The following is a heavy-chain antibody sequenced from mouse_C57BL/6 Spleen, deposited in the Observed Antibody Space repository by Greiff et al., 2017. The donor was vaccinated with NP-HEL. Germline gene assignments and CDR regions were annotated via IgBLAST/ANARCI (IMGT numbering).Heavy chain of an antibody. J-gene: IGHJ3*01. CDR3: APYDYDGWFAY. V-gene: IGHV1-82*01. CDR1: GYAFSSSW. D-gene: IGHD2-4*01. CDR2: IYPGDGDT. Sequence: QVQLQQSGPELVKPGASVKISCKASGYAFSSSWMNWVKQRPGKGLEWIGRIYPGDGDTNYNGKFKGKATLTADKSSSTAYMQLSSLTSEDSAVYFWAPYDYDGWFAYWGQGTLVTVSA.